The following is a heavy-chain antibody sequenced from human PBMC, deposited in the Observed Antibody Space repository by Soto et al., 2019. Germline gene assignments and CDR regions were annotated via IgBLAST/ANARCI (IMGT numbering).Heavy chain of an antibody. V-gene: IGHV4-34*01. Sequence: PSETLSLTCAVYGGSFSGYYWSWIRQPPGKGLEWIGEINHSGSTNYNPSLESRVTISVDTSKNQFSLKLSSVTAADTAVYYCARGPLRYFDWLPDTWGQGTLVTVSS. CDR2: INHSGST. D-gene: IGHD3-9*01. J-gene: IGHJ4*02. CDR3: ARGPLRYFDWLPDT. CDR1: GGSFSGYY.